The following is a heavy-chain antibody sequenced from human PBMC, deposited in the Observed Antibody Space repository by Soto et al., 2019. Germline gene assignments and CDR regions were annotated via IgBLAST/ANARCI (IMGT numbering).Heavy chain of an antibody. J-gene: IGHJ4*02. CDR1: GGTFSSYG. V-gene: IGHV1-18*01. CDR3: ARGFADSSGYWSDY. D-gene: IGHD3-22*01. Sequence: GASVKVSCKASGGTFSSYGFTWVRQAPGQGLEWMGWISGYNGDTNYVQKLQGRVTMTTDTSTSTAYMELRSLRSDDTAVYYCARGFADSSGYWSDYWGQGTQVTVSS. CDR2: ISGYNGDT.